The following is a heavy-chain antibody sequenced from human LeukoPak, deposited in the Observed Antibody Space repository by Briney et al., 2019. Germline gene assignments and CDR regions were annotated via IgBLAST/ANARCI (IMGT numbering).Heavy chain of an antibody. CDR3: TQLPPDF. CDR2: INGSGSTT. J-gene: IGHJ4*02. Sequence: GGSLRLSCATSGFTFSGYEMNWVRQAPGKGLEWLSYINGSGSTTYYADSVRGRFTISRDNAKKPLFLQMSNYCARGLIVAGRTQLPPDFWGQGTLVTVSS. V-gene: IGHV3-48*03. CDR1: GFTFSGYE. D-gene: IGHD1-1*01.